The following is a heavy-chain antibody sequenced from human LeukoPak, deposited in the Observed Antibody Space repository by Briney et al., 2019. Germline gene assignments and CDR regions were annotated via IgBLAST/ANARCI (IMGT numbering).Heavy chain of an antibody. D-gene: IGHD3-3*02. J-gene: IGHJ4*02. V-gene: IGHV3-66*01. CDR2: VYSGGST. Sequence: PGGSLRLSCTVSGFTVSSNSMSWVRQAPGKGLEWVSVVYSGGSTNYADSVRGRFTISRDNSKNTLYLQMNSLRAEDTAVYYCARGHIRYYFDYWGQGTLVTVSS. CDR1: GFTVSSNS. CDR3: ARGHIRYYFDY.